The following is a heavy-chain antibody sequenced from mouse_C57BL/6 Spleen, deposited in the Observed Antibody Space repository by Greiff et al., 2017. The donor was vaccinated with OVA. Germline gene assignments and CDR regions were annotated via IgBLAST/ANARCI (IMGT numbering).Heavy chain of an antibody. V-gene: IGHV1-15*01. Sequence: VQLQQSGAELVRPGASVTLSCKASGYTFTDYEMHWVKQTPVHGLEWIGAIDPETGGTAYNQKFKGKAILTADKSSSTAYMELRSLTSEDSAVYYCTREGAWDVNYWGQGTTLTVSS. CDR2: IDPETGGT. J-gene: IGHJ2*01. CDR1: GYTFTDYE. D-gene: IGHD4-1*01. CDR3: TREGAWDVNY.